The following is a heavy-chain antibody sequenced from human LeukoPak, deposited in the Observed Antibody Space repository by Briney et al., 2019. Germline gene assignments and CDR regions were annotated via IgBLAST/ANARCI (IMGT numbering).Heavy chain of an antibody. CDR3: ARDRSLGGYNRFDY. D-gene: IGHD5-24*01. V-gene: IGHV3-21*01. Sequence: GGSLRLSCAASGFTFSSYSMNWVRQAPGKGLEWVSSISSSSSYIYYADSVKGRFTISRDNAKNTLYLQMNSLRAEDTAVYYCARDRSLGGYNRFDYWGQGTLVTVSS. CDR1: GFTFSSYS. CDR2: ISSSSSYI. J-gene: IGHJ4*02.